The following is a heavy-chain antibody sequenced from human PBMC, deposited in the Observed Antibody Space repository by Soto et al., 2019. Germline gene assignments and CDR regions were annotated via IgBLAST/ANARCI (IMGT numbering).Heavy chain of an antibody. CDR1: GFTFSSYS. CDR2: ISSSSSYI. D-gene: IGHD3-3*01. CDR3: ARVYWADFWSGYYRVSAFDI. Sequence: GSLRLSCAASGFTFSSYSMNWVRQAPGKGLEWVSSISSSSSYIYYADSVKGRFTISRDNAKNSLYLQMNSLRAEDTAVYYCARVYWADFWSGYYRVSAFDIWGQGTMVTVSS. J-gene: IGHJ3*02. V-gene: IGHV3-21*01.